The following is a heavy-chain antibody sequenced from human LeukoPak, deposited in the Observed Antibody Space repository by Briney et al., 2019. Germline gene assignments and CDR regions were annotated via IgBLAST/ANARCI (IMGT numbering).Heavy chain of an antibody. D-gene: IGHD3-3*01. Sequence: SETLSLTCTVSGGSISSYYWSWVRQPPGKGLEWIGYIYYSGSTNYNPSLKSRVTISVDTSKNQFSLKLSSVTAADTAVYYCARDHLANLASRLFDPWGQGTLVTVSS. J-gene: IGHJ5*02. V-gene: IGHV4-59*12. CDR3: ARDHLANLASRLFDP. CDR2: IYYSGST. CDR1: GGSISSYY.